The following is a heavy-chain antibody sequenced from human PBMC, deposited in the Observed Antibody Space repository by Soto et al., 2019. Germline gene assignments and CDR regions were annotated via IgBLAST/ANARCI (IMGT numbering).Heavy chain of an antibody. V-gene: IGHV1-3*01. CDR3: ASYGDSDTTRVLYYMDV. CDR2: INAGNGNT. CDR1: GYTFTSYA. J-gene: IGHJ6*03. D-gene: IGHD4-17*01. Sequence: ASVKVSCKASGYTFTSYAMHWVRQAPGQRLEWMGWINAGNGNTKYSQRFQGRVTITRDTSASTAYMELSSLRSEDTAVYYCASYGDSDTTRVLYYMDVWGKGTTVTVSS.